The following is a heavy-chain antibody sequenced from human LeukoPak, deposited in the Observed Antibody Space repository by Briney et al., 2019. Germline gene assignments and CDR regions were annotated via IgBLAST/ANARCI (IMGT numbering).Heavy chain of an antibody. CDR3: ARVMSGYIYYLDY. V-gene: IGHV4-59*01. CDR1: GGSISSYY. Sequence: SETLSLTCTVSGGSISSYYWSWIRQPPGKGLEWIGYIYYSGSTNYNPSLKSRVTISVDTSKNQFSLKLSSVTAADTAVYYCARVMSGYIYYLDYWGQGTLVTVSS. J-gene: IGHJ4*02. D-gene: IGHD3-3*01. CDR2: IYYSGST.